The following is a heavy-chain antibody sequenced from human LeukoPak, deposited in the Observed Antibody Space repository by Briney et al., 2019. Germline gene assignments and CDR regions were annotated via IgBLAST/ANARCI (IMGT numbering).Heavy chain of an antibody. CDR3: VEGIVGVSEDY. V-gene: IGHV3-64D*06. CDR2: ISSNGGST. J-gene: IGHJ4*02. CDR1: GFTFSSYA. D-gene: IGHD1-26*01. Sequence: GGSLRLSCSASGFTFSSYAMHWVRQAPGKGLEYVSAISSNGGSTYYADSVKGRFTISRDNSKNTLYLQMSSLRAEDTAVYYCVEGIVGVSEDYWGQGTLVTVSS.